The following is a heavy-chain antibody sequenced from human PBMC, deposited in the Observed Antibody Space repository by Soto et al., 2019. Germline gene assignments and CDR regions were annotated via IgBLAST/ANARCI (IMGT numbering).Heavy chain of an antibody. CDR3: ARVFMGSGSYPKIYYYYYYMDV. Sequence: QVQLVQSGAEVKKPGASVKVSCKASGYTFTSYGISWVRQAPGQGLGCMGWISAYNGHTNYAQKLQGRVTMTTDTSTSTAYMELRSLRSDDTAVYYCARVFMGSGSYPKIYYYYYYMDVWGKGTTVTVSS. V-gene: IGHV1-18*01. CDR2: ISAYNGHT. J-gene: IGHJ6*03. CDR1: GYTFTSYG. D-gene: IGHD3-10*01.